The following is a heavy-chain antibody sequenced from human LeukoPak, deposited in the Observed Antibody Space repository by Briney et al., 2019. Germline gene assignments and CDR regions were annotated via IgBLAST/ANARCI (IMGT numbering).Heavy chain of an antibody. D-gene: IGHD3-3*01. J-gene: IGHJ5*02. CDR1: GGSVSSGNYY. CDR3: ARGWRYDFWSGSNWFDP. V-gene: IGHV4-61*01. Sequence: PSETLSLTCTVSGGSVSSGNYYWSWIRQPPGKGLEWLGYIYYSGSTYYNPSLKSRVTISVDTSKNQFSLKLSSVTAADTAAYYCARGWRYDFWSGSNWFDPWGQGTLVTVSS. CDR2: IYYSGST.